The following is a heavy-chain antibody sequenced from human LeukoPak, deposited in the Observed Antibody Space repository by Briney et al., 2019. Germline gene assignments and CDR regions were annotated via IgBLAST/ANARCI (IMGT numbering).Heavy chain of an antibody. J-gene: IGHJ3*02. V-gene: IGHV3-72*01. CDR2: IRRKGQGYTT. Sequence: RPGGSLRLSCAASGFTFSDYILDWVRQAPGKGLEWVGRIRRKGQGYTTEYAASVKGRFTISRDDSQSSLYLHMNSLQTEDTAVYHCSRDGKEGDNSGFDIWGQGTMVTVAS. CDR1: GFTFSDYI. CDR3: SRDGKEGDNSGFDI. D-gene: IGHD3-22*01.